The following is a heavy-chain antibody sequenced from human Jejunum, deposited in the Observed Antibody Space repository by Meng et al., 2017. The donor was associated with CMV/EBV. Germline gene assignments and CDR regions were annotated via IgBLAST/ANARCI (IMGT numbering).Heavy chain of an antibody. CDR1: GDSVSSRGHY. CDR3: ARDSLSGGLNF. Sequence: TVSGDSVSSRGHYWSWIRQPAGRGLEWIGYADYSGANYNSSLESRVTISVDISKNQISLTMRSVTAADTAVYFCARDSLSGGLNFWGPGTLVTVSS. J-gene: IGHJ4*02. V-gene: IGHV4-61*08. CDR2: ADYSGA. D-gene: IGHD2-15*01.